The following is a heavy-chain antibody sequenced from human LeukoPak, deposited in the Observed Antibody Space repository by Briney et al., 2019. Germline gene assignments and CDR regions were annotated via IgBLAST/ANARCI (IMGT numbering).Heavy chain of an antibody. CDR3: ARGTEDIVVVPAAIRAYYYYYYMDV. V-gene: IGHV4-4*07. CDR2: IYTSGST. J-gene: IGHJ6*03. CDR1: GGSISSYY. Sequence: SETLSLTCTVSGGSISSYYWSWIPQPAGKGLEWIGRIYTSGSTNYNPSLKSRVTMSVDTSKNQFSLKLSSVTAADTAVYYCARGTEDIVVVPAAIRAYYYYYYMDVWGKGTTVTVSS. D-gene: IGHD2-2*01.